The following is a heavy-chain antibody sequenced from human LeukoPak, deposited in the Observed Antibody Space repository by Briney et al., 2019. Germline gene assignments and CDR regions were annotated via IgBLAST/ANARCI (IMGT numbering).Heavy chain of an antibody. CDR2: INTNTGNP. V-gene: IGHV7-4-1*02. Sequence: ASVKVSRKASGYTFTSYAMNWVRQAPGQGLEWMGWINTNTGNPTYAQGFTGRFLFSLDTSVSTAYLQISNLKAEDTAVYYCARATYYYDSSGYGSSGYFDYWGQGTLVTVSS. J-gene: IGHJ4*02. CDR3: ARATYYYDSSGYGSSGYFDY. D-gene: IGHD3-22*01. CDR1: GYTFTSYA.